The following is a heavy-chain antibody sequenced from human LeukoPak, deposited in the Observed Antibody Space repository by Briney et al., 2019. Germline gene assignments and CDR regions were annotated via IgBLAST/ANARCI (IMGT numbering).Heavy chain of an antibody. CDR2: ISWNSGSI. Sequence: PGGSLRLSCAASGFTFDDYAMHWVRQAPGKGLEWVSGISWNSGSIGYADSVKGRFTISRDNAKNSLYLQMNSLRAEDTALYYCAKSTYYDFWSGYSNFDYWGQGTLVTVSS. V-gene: IGHV3-9*01. CDR3: AKSTYYDFWSGYSNFDY. CDR1: GFTFDDYA. J-gene: IGHJ4*02. D-gene: IGHD3-3*01.